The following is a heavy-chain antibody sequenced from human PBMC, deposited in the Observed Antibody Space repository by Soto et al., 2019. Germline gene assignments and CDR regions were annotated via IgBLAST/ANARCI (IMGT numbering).Heavy chain of an antibody. Sequence: QVQLVQSGAEVKKPGASVNVSCKAFGYTFTSYGVSCVRQVPGQGLAWLGRINAFNGDTQYAQTMQGRLNVTTDTSTTTVHMQLRSLTPADTAVYYCTRESGWQRMVPYDWGQGTLVSVS. J-gene: IGHJ4*02. D-gene: IGHD6-25*01. CDR2: INAFNGDT. V-gene: IGHV1-18*04. CDR3: TRESGWQRMVPYD. CDR1: GYTFTSYG.